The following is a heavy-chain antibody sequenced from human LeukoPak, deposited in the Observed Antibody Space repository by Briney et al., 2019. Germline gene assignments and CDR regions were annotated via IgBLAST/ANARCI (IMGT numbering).Heavy chain of an antibody. V-gene: IGHV1-2*06. CDR2: INPNSGGT. CDR1: GYTFTGYY. Sequence: GASVKVSCKASGYTFTGYYMHWVRQAPGQGLEWMGRINPNSGGTNYAQKFQGRVTMTRDTSISTAYMELSRLRSDDTAVYYCARARYYDSSGYYPHRLGYWCQGTLVTVSS. J-gene: IGHJ4*02. D-gene: IGHD3-22*01. CDR3: ARARYYDSSGYYPHRLGY.